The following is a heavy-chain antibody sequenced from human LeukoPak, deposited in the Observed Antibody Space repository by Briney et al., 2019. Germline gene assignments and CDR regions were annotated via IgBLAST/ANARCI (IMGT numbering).Heavy chain of an antibody. D-gene: IGHD1-20*01. Sequence: GGSLRLSCAASGFTFSSYSMNWVRQAPGKGLEWVSTISSSSSYIYYADSVKGRFTISRDNAKNSPYLQMNSLRAEDTAVYYCARARITGTTLPVDYWGQGTLVTVSS. V-gene: IGHV3-21*01. CDR2: ISSSSSYI. J-gene: IGHJ4*02. CDR3: ARARITGTTLPVDY. CDR1: GFTFSSYS.